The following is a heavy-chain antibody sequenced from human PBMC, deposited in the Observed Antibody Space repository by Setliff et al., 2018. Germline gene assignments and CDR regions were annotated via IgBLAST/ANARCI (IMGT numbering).Heavy chain of an antibody. D-gene: IGHD3-3*01. V-gene: IGHV4-34*01. CDR3: RFWSGYLKNDF. J-gene: IGHJ4*02. CDR2: FXHXGTP. CDR1: GASFSNYY. Sequence: SETLSLTCTVYGASFSNYYWGWVRQPPEERLEWIAEFXHXGTPKYXXSLMGRVTISVDSSKNQFSLRLSSVTAADTAVYYCRFWSGYLKNDFWGQGTLVTVSS.